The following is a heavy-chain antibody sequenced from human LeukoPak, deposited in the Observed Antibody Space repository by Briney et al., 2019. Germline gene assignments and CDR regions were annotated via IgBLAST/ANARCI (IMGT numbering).Heavy chain of an antibody. V-gene: IGHV3-30*14. CDR2: ISYDGSNE. J-gene: IGHJ4*02. CDR1: GFTFSYYT. CDR3: ARSGSRYFDGTSN. Sequence: GGSLRLSCAASGFTFSYYTMHWVRQAPGKGLEWVAVISYDGSNEYYADSVEGRFTISRDKSKNTLYLQMNTLRAEDTAVYYCARSGSRYFDGTSNWGQGTLVTVSS. D-gene: IGHD3-9*01.